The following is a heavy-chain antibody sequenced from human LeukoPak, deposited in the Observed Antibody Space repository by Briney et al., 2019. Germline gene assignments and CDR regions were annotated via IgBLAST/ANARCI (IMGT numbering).Heavy chain of an antibody. Sequence: VASVKLSCKASGYTFTSYAMSWMRQAPGQGLEWMGWISANNGNTNYAQKVQGRVTMTTDTSTSTAYMELRSLRSDDTAVYYCARDRSSGWSYGLDYWGQGTLVTVSS. D-gene: IGHD6-19*01. CDR2: ISANNGNT. CDR1: GYTFTSYA. J-gene: IGHJ4*02. V-gene: IGHV1-18*04. CDR3: ARDRSSGWSYGLDY.